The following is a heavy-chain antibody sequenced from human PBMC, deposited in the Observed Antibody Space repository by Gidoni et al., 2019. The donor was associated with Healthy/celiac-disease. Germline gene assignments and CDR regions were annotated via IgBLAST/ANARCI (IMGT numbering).Heavy chain of an antibody. CDR3: ARITDYDFWSGYGGGNNWFDP. CDR1: GFSLSNARLG. CDR2: IFSNDEK. V-gene: IGHV2-26*01. Sequence: QVTLKESGPVLVKPTETLTLTCTVSGFSLSNARLGVSWIRQPPGKALEWLAHIFSNDEKSYSTSLKSRLTISKDTSKSQVVLTMTNMDPVDTATYYCARITDYDFWSGYGGGNNWFDPWGQGTLVTVSS. J-gene: IGHJ5*02. D-gene: IGHD3-3*01.